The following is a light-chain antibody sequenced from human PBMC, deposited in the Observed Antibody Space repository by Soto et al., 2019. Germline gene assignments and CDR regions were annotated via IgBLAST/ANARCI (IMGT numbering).Light chain of an antibody. V-gene: IGKV3-20*01. CDR2: GAS. J-gene: IGKJ2*01. CDR1: QSVSSSY. Sequence: EIVLTQSPGTLSLSPGERATLSCRASQSVSSSYLAWYQQKPGQAPRLLIYGASSRATGIPDRFSGSGSGTDFMLTISRLEPEDFAVYYCQQYGSSPVTFGQGTKLEIK. CDR3: QQYGSSPVT.